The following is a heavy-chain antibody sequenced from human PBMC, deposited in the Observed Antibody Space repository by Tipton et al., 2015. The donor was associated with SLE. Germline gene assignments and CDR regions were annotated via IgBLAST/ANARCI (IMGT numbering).Heavy chain of an antibody. Sequence: SLRLSCAASGFTFSSYGMHWVRQAPGKGLEWVAVIWYDGSNKYYAGSVKGRFTISRDNSKNTLYLQMNSLRAEDTAVYYCASLPTVTPDYYYGMDVWGQGTTVTVSS. V-gene: IGHV3-33*01. CDR2: IWYDGSNK. J-gene: IGHJ6*02. CDR1: GFTFSSYG. CDR3: ASLPTVTPDYYYGMDV. D-gene: IGHD4-17*01.